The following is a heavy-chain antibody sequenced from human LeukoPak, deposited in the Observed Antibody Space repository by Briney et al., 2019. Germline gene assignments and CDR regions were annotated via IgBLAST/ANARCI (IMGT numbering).Heavy chain of an antibody. D-gene: IGHD6-19*01. CDR2: IYTSGST. Sequence: SETLSLTCTVSGGSISSYYWSWIRQPPGKGLEWIGRIYTSGSTNYNPSLKSRVTMSVDTSKNQFSLKLSSVTAADTAVYYCARDLLDSSGWYFDYWGQGTLVTVSS. J-gene: IGHJ4*02. CDR3: ARDLLDSSGWYFDY. V-gene: IGHV4-4*07. CDR1: GGSISSYY.